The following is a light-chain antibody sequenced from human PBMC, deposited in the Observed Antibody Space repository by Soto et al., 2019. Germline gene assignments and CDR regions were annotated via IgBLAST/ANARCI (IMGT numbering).Light chain of an antibody. V-gene: IGKV3-11*01. CDR3: QQRSNWLT. Sequence: EIVLTQSPGTLSLSPGERATLSCRASQSISSYLAWYQQKPGQAPRLLIYDAVIRATGIPARFSGSGSGTDFTLTISRLEPEDFAIYYCQQRSNWLTFGGGTRVEIK. CDR2: DAV. J-gene: IGKJ4*01. CDR1: QSISSY.